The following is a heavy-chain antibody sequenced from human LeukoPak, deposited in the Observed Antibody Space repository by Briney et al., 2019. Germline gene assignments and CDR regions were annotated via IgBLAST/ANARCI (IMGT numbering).Heavy chain of an antibody. CDR3: ARCGIDYGGNSGLCDY. CDR2: IYPGDSDT. V-gene: IGHV5-51*01. J-gene: IGHJ4*02. D-gene: IGHD4-23*01. Sequence: GESLKISCKGSGYSFTSYWIGWVRQMPGKGLEWMGIIYPGDSDTRYSPSFQGQVTISADKSISTAYLQWSSLKASDTAMYYCARCGIDYGGNSGLCDYWGQGTLVTVSS. CDR1: GYSFTSYW.